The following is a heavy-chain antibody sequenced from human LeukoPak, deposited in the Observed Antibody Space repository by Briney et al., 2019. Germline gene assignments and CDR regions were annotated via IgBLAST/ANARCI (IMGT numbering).Heavy chain of an antibody. J-gene: IGHJ4*02. D-gene: IGHD6-13*01. V-gene: IGHV3-30*02. Sequence: GGSLRLSCAASGFTFSSYGMHWVRQAPGKGLEWVAFIRYDGSNKYYADSVKGRFTISRDNSKNTLYLQMNSLRAEDTAVYYCAGHPGYSTNLPLWGQGTLVTVSS. CDR3: AGHPGYSTNLPL. CDR1: GFTFSSYG. CDR2: IRYDGSNK.